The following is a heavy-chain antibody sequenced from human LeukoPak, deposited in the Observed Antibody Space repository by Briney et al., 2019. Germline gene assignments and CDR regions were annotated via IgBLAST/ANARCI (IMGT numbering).Heavy chain of an antibody. CDR2: ISNSGST. J-gene: IGHJ6*03. D-gene: IGHD2-15*01. CDR1: GGSISSHY. Sequence: PSETLSLSCTVAGGSISSHYWTWIRQSPVKGLEWIGDISNSGSTSYNPSLKSRVTISIDTSKNQFSLKLSSVTAADTAVYYCGRDALVGYFSYYYMDVWGKGTTVTVSS. V-gene: IGHV4-59*11. CDR3: GRDALVGYFSYYYMDV.